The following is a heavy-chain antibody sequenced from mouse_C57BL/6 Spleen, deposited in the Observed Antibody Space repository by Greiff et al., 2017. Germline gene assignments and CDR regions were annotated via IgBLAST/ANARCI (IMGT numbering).Heavy chain of an antibody. J-gene: IGHJ3*01. V-gene: IGHV1-15*01. CDR2: IDPETGGT. CDR3: TGWGYGSSSAFAY. Sequence: QVQLQQSGAELVRPGASVTLSCKASGYTFTDYEMHWVKQTPVHGLEWIGAIDPETGGTAYNQKFKGKAILTADKSSSTAYMELRSLTSEVSSVYDGTGWGYGSSSAFAYWGQGTLVTVSA. CDR1: GYTFTDYE. D-gene: IGHD1-1*01.